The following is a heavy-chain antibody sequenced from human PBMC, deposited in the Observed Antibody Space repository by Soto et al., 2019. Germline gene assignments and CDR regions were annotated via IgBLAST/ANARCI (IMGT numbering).Heavy chain of an antibody. CDR2: ISYDGSNI. CDR1: GFTFSTYG. V-gene: IGHV3-30-3*01. CDR3: ARDPSSGWYQVGPLDY. D-gene: IGHD6-19*01. Sequence: QVQLVESGGGVVQPGRSLRLSCAASGFTFSTYGMHWVRQAPGKGLEWVSDISYDGSNIYYADSVKGRFTISRDNSKNTLYLQMNSLRAEDTAVYYCARDPSSGWYQVGPLDYWGQGTQVTIS. J-gene: IGHJ4*02.